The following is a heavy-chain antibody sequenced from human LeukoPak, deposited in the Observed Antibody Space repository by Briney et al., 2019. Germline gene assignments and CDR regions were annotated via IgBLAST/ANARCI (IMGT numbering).Heavy chain of an antibody. CDR2: INPNSGGT. J-gene: IGHJ4*02. D-gene: IGHD3-9*01. CDR3: ARADGSEDISTGYYITDY. V-gene: IGHV1-2*02. CDR1: GYTFTGYY. Sequence: ASVKVSCKASGYTFTGYYMHWVRQAPGQGLEWMGWINPNSGGTNYAQKFQGRVTMTRDTSISTAYMELSRLRSDDTAVYYCARADGSEDISTGYYITDYWGQGTLVTVSS.